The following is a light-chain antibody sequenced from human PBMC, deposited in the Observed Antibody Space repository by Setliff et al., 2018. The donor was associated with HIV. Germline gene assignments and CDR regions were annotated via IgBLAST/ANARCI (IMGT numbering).Light chain of an antibody. CDR1: SSDVGGYNY. J-gene: IGLJ2*01. CDR3: TSYAGSSNVV. CDR2: DVS. V-gene: IGLV2-11*01. Sequence: QSALAQPRSVSGSPGQSVTISCTGTSSDVGGYNYVSWYQHHPGKAPKFMIYDVSKRPSGVPDRFSGSKSGNTASLTISGLQAEDEADYYCTSYAGSSNVVFGGGTK.